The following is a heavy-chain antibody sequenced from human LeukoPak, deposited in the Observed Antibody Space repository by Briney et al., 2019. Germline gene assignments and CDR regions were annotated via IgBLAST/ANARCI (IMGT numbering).Heavy chain of an antibody. CDR1: GGPISPYY. Sequence: SETLSLTCTVSGGPISPYYWSWIRQPPGRGVEWIGNFYYMRGAWYKSSLKSRVTTSVDTARNEFSLKVSSVTAADTAVYYCARWGVLFDYWGQGTLVTVSS. J-gene: IGHJ4*02. V-gene: IGHV4-59*08. D-gene: IGHD3-16*01. CDR3: ARWGVLFDY. CDR2: FYYMRGA.